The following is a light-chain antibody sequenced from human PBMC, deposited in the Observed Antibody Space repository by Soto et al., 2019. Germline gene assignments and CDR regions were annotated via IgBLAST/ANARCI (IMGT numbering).Light chain of an antibody. Sequence: DIVMTQSPLSLPVTPVEPASISCRSSQSLLHSNGYNYLDWYLQKPGQSPQLLIYLGSNRASGVPDRFSGSGSGTDFTLKISRVEAEDVGVYYCMQTLQTWTFGQGTKVDI. CDR3: MQTLQTWT. V-gene: IGKV2-28*01. CDR2: LGS. CDR1: QSLLHSNGYNY. J-gene: IGKJ1*01.